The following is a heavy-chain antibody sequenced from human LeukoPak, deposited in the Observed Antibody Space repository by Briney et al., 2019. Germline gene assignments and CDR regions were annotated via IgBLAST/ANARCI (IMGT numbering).Heavy chain of an antibody. CDR3: ARHRGELHFDY. D-gene: IGHD1-26*01. CDR1: GFTFSSYA. CDR2: ISYDGSNK. Sequence: GGSLRLSCAASGFTFSSYAMHWVRQAPGKGLEWVAVISYDGSNKYYADSVKGQFTISRDNSKNTLYLQMNSLRAEDTAVYYCARHRGELHFDYWGQGTLVTVSS. V-gene: IGHV3-30-3*01. J-gene: IGHJ4*02.